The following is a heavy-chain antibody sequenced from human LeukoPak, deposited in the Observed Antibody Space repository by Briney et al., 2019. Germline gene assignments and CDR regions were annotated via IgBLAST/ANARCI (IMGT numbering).Heavy chain of an antibody. V-gene: IGHV3-7*01. Sequence: GGSLRLSCAASGFTFSSYWMSWVRQAPGKGLGWVANIKQDGSEKYYVDSVKGRFTISRDNAKNSLYLQMNSLRAEDTAVYYCARDVVRGVIITHYYYMDVWGKGTTVTISS. CDR2: IKQDGSEK. CDR3: ARDVVRGVIITHYYYMDV. J-gene: IGHJ6*03. CDR1: GFTFSSYW. D-gene: IGHD3-10*01.